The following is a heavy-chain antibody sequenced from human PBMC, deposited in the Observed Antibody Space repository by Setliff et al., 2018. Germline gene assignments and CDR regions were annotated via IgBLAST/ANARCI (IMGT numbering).Heavy chain of an antibody. CDR2: IIPIFGTA. CDR1: GGTFSSYA. J-gene: IGHJ4*02. Sequence: SVKVSCKASGGTFSSYAITWVRQAPGQGLEWMGGIIPIFGTAKYAQKFQGRVTITADQSTRTAYMELSSLRSEGTAVYYCAIPSSGNFYFDYWGQGTLVTVSS. V-gene: IGHV1-69*13. CDR3: AIPSSGNFYFDY. D-gene: IGHD1-26*01.